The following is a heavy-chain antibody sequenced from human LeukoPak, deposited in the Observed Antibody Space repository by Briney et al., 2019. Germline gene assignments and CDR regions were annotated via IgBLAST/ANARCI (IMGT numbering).Heavy chain of an antibody. V-gene: IGHV4-61*02. CDR1: GGSISSGSYY. CDR3: ALELPYNWFDP. D-gene: IGHD1-26*01. CDR2: IYTSGST. J-gene: IGHJ5*02. Sequence: PSETLSLTCTVSGGSISSGSYYWSWIRQPAGKGLEWIGRIYTSGSTNYNPSLKSRVTISVDTSKNQFSLKLSSVTAADTAVYYCALELPYNWFDPWGQGTLVTVSS.